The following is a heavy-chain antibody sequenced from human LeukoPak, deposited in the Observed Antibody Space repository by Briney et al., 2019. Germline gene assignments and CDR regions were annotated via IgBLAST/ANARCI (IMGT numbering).Heavy chain of an antibody. J-gene: IGHJ4*02. V-gene: IGHV3-23*01. Sequence: GGSLRLSCATSGFTFSNYGMNWVRHAPGKGLEWVSGIIPSGVTTYYADSVKGRFAISRDNSKNTVYLQMNSLRAEDTAVYYCARDDSLLQFGCWGQGTLVTVSS. CDR3: ARDDSLLQFGC. CDR1: GFTFSNYG. D-gene: IGHD5-24*01. CDR2: IIPSGVTT.